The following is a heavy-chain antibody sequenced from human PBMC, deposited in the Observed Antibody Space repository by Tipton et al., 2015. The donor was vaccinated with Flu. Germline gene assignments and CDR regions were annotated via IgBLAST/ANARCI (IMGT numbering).Heavy chain of an antibody. D-gene: IGHD5-24*01. Sequence: TLSLTCTVSGDSISSYYWSWIRQPAGKGLEWIGRIYSSGSTNYNPSLKSRVTMSVDTSKNQFFLKLNSVAAADTAVYYCARGGYNLVYWGQGTLVTVSS. V-gene: IGHV4-4*07. CDR2: IYSSGST. CDR3: ARGGYNLVY. J-gene: IGHJ4*02. CDR1: GDSISSYY.